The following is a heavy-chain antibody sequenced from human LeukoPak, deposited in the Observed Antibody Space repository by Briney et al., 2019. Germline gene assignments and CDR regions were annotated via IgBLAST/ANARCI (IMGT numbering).Heavy chain of an antibody. J-gene: IGHJ6*02. Sequence: GASVTVSCTASGYTFTSYDINWVRQATGQGLEWMGWMNPNSGNTGYAQKFQGRVTMTRNTSISTAYMELSSLRSEDTAVYYCARVKGYYDFWSGYYTRWGTYYYYGMDVWGQGTTVTVSS. CDR1: GYTFTSYD. D-gene: IGHD3-3*01. CDR2: MNPNSGNT. V-gene: IGHV1-8*01. CDR3: ARVKGYYDFWSGYYTRWGTYYYYGMDV.